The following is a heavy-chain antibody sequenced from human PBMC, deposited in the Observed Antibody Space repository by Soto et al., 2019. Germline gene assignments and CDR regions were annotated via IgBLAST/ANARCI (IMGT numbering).Heavy chain of an antibody. V-gene: IGHV1-24*01. CDR1: GYTLTELS. CDR2: FDPEDGET. CDR3: ASLYDILTGYYNPWFDP. Sequence: ASVKVSCKVSGYTLTELSMHWVRQAPGKGLEWMGGFDPEDGETIYAQKLQGRVTMTEDTSTDTAYMELSSLRSEDTAVYYCASLYDILTGYYNPWFDPWGQGTLVTVSS. D-gene: IGHD3-9*01. J-gene: IGHJ5*02.